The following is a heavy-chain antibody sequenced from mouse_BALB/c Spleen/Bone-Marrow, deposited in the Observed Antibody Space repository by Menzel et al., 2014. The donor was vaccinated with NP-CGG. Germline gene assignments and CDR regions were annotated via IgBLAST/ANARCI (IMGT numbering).Heavy chain of an antibody. V-gene: IGHV1-5*01. CDR2: IYPGNSDT. CDR3: TRWGVYGSNFMDY. D-gene: IGHD1-1*01. CDR1: GYTFTSYW. J-gene: IGHJ4*01. Sequence: EVQLVESGTVLARPGASVKMSCKASGYTFTSYWMHWVKQRPGQGLEWIGAIYPGNSDTSYNQKFKGKAKLTAVTSTNTAYMELSSLTNEDSAVYFCTRWGVYGSNFMDYWGQGTSVTVSS.